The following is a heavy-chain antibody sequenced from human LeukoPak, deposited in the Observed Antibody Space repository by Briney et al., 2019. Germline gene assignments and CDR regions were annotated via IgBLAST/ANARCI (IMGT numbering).Heavy chain of an antibody. J-gene: IGHJ6*03. CDR1: GFTFSSFW. CDR2: IKQDGSEK. CDR3: ARARVGYFYYYMDV. D-gene: IGHD3-3*01. V-gene: IGHV3-7*01. Sequence: GGSLRLSCAASGFTFSSFWMSWVRQAPGKGLQWVGSIKQDGSEKNYVDSVKGRFTISRDNAKNSLFLQMNSLRVEDTAVYYCARARVGYFYYYMDVWGKGTTVTVSS.